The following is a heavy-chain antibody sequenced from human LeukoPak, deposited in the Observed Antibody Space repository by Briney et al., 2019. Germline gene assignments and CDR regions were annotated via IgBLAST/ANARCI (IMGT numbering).Heavy chain of an antibody. J-gene: IGHJ3*02. CDR3: ARFSPISGAYVFDI. CDR1: GASINTHH. CDR2: ILTTGGT. D-gene: IGHD3-16*01. V-gene: IGHV4-4*07. Sequence: PSETLSLTCSVSGASINTHHWIWIRQSAGKGLEWIGRILTTGGTNYNPSFKSRVTMSRDSSKNQFSLTLTSVTAADTAVYYCARFSPISGAYVFDIWGQGTMVTVSS.